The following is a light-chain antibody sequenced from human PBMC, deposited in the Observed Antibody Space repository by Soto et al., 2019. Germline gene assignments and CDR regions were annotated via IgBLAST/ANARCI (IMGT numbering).Light chain of an antibody. J-gene: IGKJ4*01. Sequence: EIVLTQSPGTLSLSPGERATLSCRASQTVSSGFLAWYQQKVGQAPRLLIYGASTTATGIPDRFSGSGSGTDFTLTIDRLEPEDFAVYYCHQYYSSPTTFGGGTKVDI. CDR3: HQYYSSPTT. CDR2: GAS. V-gene: IGKV3-20*01. CDR1: QTVSSGF.